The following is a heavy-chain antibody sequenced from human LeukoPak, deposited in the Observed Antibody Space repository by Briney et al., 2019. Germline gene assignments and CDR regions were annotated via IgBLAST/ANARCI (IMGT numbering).Heavy chain of an antibody. CDR2: IRSKANSYAT. D-gene: IGHD6-13*01. J-gene: IGHJ6*03. Sequence: GGSLRLSCAASGFTFSGSAMHWVRQASGKGLEWVGRIRSKANSYATAYAASVKGRFTISRDDSKNTAYLQMNSLKTEDTAVYYCTRHGLPGIAAAGRDYYYYMDVWGKGTTVTVSS. CDR3: TRHGLPGIAAAGRDYYYYMDV. V-gene: IGHV3-73*01. CDR1: GFTFSGSA.